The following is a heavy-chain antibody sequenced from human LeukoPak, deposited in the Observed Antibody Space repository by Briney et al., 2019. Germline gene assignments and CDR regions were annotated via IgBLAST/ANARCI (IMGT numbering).Heavy chain of an antibody. CDR3: AKDINPIAVAGRH. Sequence: GGSLRLSCAASGFTFSSYSMNWVRQAPGKGLEWVSSISSSSSYIYYADSVKGRFTISRDNAKNSLYLQMNSLRAEDTAVYYCAKDINPIAVAGRHWGQGTLVTVSS. D-gene: IGHD6-19*01. CDR1: GFTFSSYS. V-gene: IGHV3-21*01. J-gene: IGHJ4*02. CDR2: ISSSSSYI.